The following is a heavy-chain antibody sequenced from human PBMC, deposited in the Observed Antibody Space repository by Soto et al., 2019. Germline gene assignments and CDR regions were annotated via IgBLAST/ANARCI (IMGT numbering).Heavy chain of an antibody. CDR3: AKGGWADY. J-gene: IGHJ4*02. D-gene: IGHD6-19*01. CDR2: IGANDDGST. Sequence: EVQLLESGGGLVQPGGSLRLSCAASGFTFSTYAMTWVRQGAGKGLEWVSFIGANDDGSTYYADSVKGRFTISRDNSKNTLYLQMNSLRADDTAVYYCAKGGWADYWGQGALVTVSS. CDR1: GFTFSTYA. V-gene: IGHV3-23*01.